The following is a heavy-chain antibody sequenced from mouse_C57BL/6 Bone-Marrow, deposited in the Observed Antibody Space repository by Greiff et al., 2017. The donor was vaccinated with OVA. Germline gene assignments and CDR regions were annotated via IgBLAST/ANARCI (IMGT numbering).Heavy chain of an antibody. CDR2: IHPNSGST. CDR3: ARHSSYDY. J-gene: IGHJ2*01. CDR1: GYTFTSYW. Sequence: QVHVKQPGAELVKPGASVKLSCKASGYTFTSYWMHWVKQRPGQGLEWIGMIHPNSGSTNYNEKFKSKATLTVDKSSSTAYMQLSSLTSEDSAVDFCARHSSYDYWGQGTTLTVSS. D-gene: IGHD1-1*01. V-gene: IGHV1-64*01.